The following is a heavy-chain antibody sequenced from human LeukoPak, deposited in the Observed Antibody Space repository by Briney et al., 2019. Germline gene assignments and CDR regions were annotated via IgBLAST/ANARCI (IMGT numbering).Heavy chain of an antibody. D-gene: IGHD2-15*01. V-gene: IGHV4-4*02. CDR2: IIDSGST. CDR1: GGSISSGYW. CDR3: ATYGPTSGGYTFEY. Sequence: SETLSLTCAVSGGSISSGYWWSWVRQPPMKGLEWIGEIIDSGSTNYNPSLKGRITISLDKTKNQFSLNVNSVTAADTAVYYCATYGPTSGGYTFEYWGQGILVTVSS. J-gene: IGHJ4*02.